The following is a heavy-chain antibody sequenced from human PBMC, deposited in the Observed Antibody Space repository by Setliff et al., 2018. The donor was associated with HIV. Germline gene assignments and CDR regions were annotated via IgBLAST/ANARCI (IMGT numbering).Heavy chain of an antibody. CDR1: GGSLGGYY. D-gene: IGHD3-10*01. V-gene: IGHV4-4*07. CDR3: ARDRSNYGSGSSAYNWFDP. Sequence: KPSETLSLTCTVSGGSLGGYYWSWIRQPAGKRLEWIGRIFASGTTNYNPSLRSRVSMSIDTSKDQFSLNLNSVTAADTAVYFCARDRSNYGSGSSAYNWFDPWGLGTLVTV. CDR2: IFASGTT. J-gene: IGHJ5*02.